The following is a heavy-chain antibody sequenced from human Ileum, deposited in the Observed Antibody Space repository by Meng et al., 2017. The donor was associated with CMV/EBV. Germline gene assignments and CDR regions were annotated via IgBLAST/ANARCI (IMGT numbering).Heavy chain of an antibody. V-gene: IGHV4-30-4*08. CDR3: ARQEELWGYFDY. CDR1: GGSISSGDYY. D-gene: IGHD1-7*01. Sequence: GQLQESGPGLVKPSQTLSLTCTVSGGSISSGDYYWNWIRQPPGKGLEWIGYIYYSGSTYFNPSLKSRVTISVDTSKNQFSLKLNSVTAADTAVYYCARQEELWGYFDYWGQGTLVTVSS. J-gene: IGHJ4*02. CDR2: IYYSGST.